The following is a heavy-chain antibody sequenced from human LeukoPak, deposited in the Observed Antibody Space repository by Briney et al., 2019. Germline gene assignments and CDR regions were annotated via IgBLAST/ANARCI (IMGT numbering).Heavy chain of an antibody. CDR1: GFTFSSYS. CDR2: ISSSSSYI. D-gene: IGHD6-19*01. Sequence: GGSLRLSCAASGFTFSSYSMNWVRQAPGKGLEWVSSISSSSSYIYYADSVKGRFTISRDNAKNSLDLQMNSLRAEDTAVYYCARDKAVAAYDYWGQGALVTVSS. J-gene: IGHJ4*02. V-gene: IGHV3-21*01. CDR3: ARDKAVAAYDY.